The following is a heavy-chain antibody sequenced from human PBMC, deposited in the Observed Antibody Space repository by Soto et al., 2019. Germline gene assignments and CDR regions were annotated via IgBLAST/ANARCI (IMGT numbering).Heavy chain of an antibody. J-gene: IGHJ4*02. CDR3: ARGPYSRGVGATNPSH. V-gene: IGHV4-34*01. CDR1: GGSSSGCY. D-gene: IGHD1-26*01. Sequence: SEPLSLTCAVHGGSSSGCYWTWIRQSPVKGLEWIGEISSGTTNYNPSLGSRVTISADTSKNPFSPTLTSVTAANTAVYYCARGPYSRGVGATNPSHWGQGTLVTVSS. CDR2: ISSGTT.